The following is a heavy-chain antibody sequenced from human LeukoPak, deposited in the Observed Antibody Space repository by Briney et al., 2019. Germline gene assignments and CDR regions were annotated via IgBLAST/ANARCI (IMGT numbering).Heavy chain of an antibody. CDR2: INPNSGGT. CDR3: ARGDYDFWSGYTFHWFDP. CDR1: GYTFTDYY. D-gene: IGHD3-3*01. Sequence: ASVKVSCKASGYTFTDYYMHWVRQAPGQGLEWMGRINPNSGGTNYAQKFQGRVTMTRDTSISTAYMELSRLRSDDTAVYYCARGDYDFWSGYTFHWFDPWGQGTLVTVSS. V-gene: IGHV1-2*06. J-gene: IGHJ5*02.